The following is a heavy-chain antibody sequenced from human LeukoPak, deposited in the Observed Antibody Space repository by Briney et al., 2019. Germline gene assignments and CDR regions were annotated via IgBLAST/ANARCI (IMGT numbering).Heavy chain of an antibody. J-gene: IGHJ4*02. V-gene: IGHV3-23*01. CDR3: AKGVEMATTKAAFDY. CDR2: ISGSGGGT. CDR1: KFTFSTYA. D-gene: IGHD5-24*01. Sequence: GGSLRLSCAASKFTFSTYAMIWVRQAPGKGPEWVSAISGSGGGTYYADSVKGRFTISRDNSKNTLYLQMNSLRAEDTAVYYCAKGVEMATTKAAFDYWGQGTLVTVSS.